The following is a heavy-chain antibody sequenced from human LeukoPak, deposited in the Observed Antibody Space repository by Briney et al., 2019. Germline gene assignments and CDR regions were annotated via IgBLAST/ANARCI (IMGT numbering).Heavy chain of an antibody. CDR2: IRHSGST. Sequence: PSETLSLTCGVYGGSFSSYYWNWIRQPPGKGLERIGGIRHSGSTNYNPSLKSRVTISVDTSKNQFSLKLSSVTAADTAVYYCARGGQYYSQSSGYSDLDYWGQGTLVTVSS. J-gene: IGHJ4*02. CDR1: GGSFSSYY. D-gene: IGHD3-22*01. V-gene: IGHV4-34*01. CDR3: ARGGQYYSQSSGYSDLDY.